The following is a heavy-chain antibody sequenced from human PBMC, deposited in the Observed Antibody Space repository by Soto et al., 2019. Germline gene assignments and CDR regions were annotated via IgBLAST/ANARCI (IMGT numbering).Heavy chain of an antibody. CDR2: IDPSGRT. V-gene: IGHV4-34*02. CDR1: GGSFSGNY. J-gene: IGHJ1*01. D-gene: IGHD1-26*01. Sequence: QVQLQQWGAGLLKPSETLSLTCGVYGGSFSGNYWSWIRQPPGEGLEWIGEIDPSGRTNYSPSLKSQATKSEGKSKNHFSQKLSSVISADTAVYYCARGRDGVGASCGQGTLVTVSS. CDR3: ARGRDGVGAS.